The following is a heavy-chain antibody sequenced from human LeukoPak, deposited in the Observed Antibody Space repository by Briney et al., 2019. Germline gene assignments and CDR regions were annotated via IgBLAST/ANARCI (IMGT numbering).Heavy chain of an antibody. V-gene: IGHV1-2*02. CDR2: INPNSGGT. Sequence: GASVKVSCKASGYTFTGYYMHWVRQAPGQGLEWMGWINPNSGGTNYAQKFQGRVTMTRDTSISTAYMELSRLRSDDTAVYYCAVYYDYVWGVEGDYWGQGTLVTVSS. D-gene: IGHD3-16*01. CDR3: AVYYDYVWGVEGDY. CDR1: GYTFTGYY. J-gene: IGHJ4*02.